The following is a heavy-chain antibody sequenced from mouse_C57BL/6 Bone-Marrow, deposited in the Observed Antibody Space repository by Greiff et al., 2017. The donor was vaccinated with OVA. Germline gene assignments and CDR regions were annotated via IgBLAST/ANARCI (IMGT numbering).Heavy chain of an antibody. J-gene: IGHJ2*01. CDR1: GYTFTDYY. V-gene: IGHV1-76*01. D-gene: IGHD1-1*01. Sequence: QVQLQQSGAELVRPGASVKLSCKASGYTFTDYYINWVKQRPGQGLEWIARLYPGSGNTYYNEKFKGKATLTAEKSSSAGKRQLRSQTSEDDAVYFCARRADYYGSSIDYWGQGTTLTVSS. CDR2: LYPGSGNT. CDR3: ARRADYYGSSIDY.